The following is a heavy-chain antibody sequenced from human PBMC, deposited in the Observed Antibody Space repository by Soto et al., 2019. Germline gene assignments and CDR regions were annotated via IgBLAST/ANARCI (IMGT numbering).Heavy chain of an antibody. CDR2: VFFTGKT. Sequence: SETLSLTCTVSGASIRSSSYYWGWARQPPGRGLEWIGNVFFTGKTYYNPSLKSRVVMSADTSQNQFSLKLSSVTAADTAVYYCARQPIGSTYRNADYYYYMDVWGKGTTVTVS. CDR3: ARQPIGSTYRNADYYYYMDV. D-gene: IGHD6-6*01. V-gene: IGHV4-39*01. CDR1: GASIRSSSYY. J-gene: IGHJ6*03.